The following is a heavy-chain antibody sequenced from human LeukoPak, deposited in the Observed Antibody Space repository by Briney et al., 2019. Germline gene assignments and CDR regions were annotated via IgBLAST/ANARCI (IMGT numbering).Heavy chain of an antibody. Sequence: SETLSLTCTVSGGSISSSSYYWGWIRQPPGKGREWIGSIYYSGSTYYNPSVKSRVTICVNKAKNQFSMKLSSVTAADTAVYYCASSGYSYGFHFDYWGQGTLVTVSS. J-gene: IGHJ4*02. V-gene: IGHV4-39*01. CDR3: ASSGYSYGFHFDY. CDR2: IYYSGST. D-gene: IGHD5-18*01. CDR1: GGSISSSSYY.